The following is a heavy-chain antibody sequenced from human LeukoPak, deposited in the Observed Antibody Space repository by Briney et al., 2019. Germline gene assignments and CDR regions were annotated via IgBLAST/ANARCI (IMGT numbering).Heavy chain of an antibody. CDR3: ARTPTRWFGIKYYFDY. D-gene: IGHD3-10*01. V-gene: IGHV5-51*01. J-gene: IGHJ4*02. Sequence: GESLKISCKGSGYSFTSYWIGWVRQMPGEGLEWMGIIYPGDSDTRYSPSFQGQVTISADKSISTAYLQWCSLKASDTAMYYCARTPTRWFGIKYYFDYWGQGTLVTVSS. CDR1: GYSFTSYW. CDR2: IYPGDSDT.